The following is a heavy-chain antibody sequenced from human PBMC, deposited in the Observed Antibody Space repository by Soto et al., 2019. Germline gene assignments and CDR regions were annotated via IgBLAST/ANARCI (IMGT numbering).Heavy chain of an antibody. D-gene: IGHD3-16*02. CDR1: GGSFSGYY. Sequence: PSETLSLTCAVYGGSFSGYYWSWIRQPPGKGLEWIGEINQSGSTNYNPSLKSRVTISVDTSKNQFSLKLSSVTAADTAVYYCARGPGGVIVNGARGMPHSDAFDIWGQGTMVTVSS. V-gene: IGHV4-34*01. CDR2: INQSGST. CDR3: ARGPGGVIVNGARGMPHSDAFDI. J-gene: IGHJ3*02.